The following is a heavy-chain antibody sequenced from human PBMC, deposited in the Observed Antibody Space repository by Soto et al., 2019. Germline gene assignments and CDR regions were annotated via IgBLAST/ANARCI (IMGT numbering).Heavy chain of an antibody. V-gene: IGHV3-23*01. CDR3: AKEYYYDSSGLYYFDY. J-gene: IGHJ4*02. CDR2: ISGSGGST. D-gene: IGHD3-22*01. CDR1: GFTFSSYA. Sequence: SLRLSCAASGFTFSSYAMSWVRRAPGKGLEWVSAISGSGGSTYYADSVKGRFTISRDNFKNTLYLQMNSLRAEDTAVYYCAKEYYYDSSGLYYFDYWGLGTLVTVSS.